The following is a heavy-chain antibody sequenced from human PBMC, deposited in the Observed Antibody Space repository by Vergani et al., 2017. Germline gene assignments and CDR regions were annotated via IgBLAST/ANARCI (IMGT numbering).Heavy chain of an antibody. J-gene: IGHJ4*02. D-gene: IGHD5-24*01. CDR1: ESSFISNE. CDR3: TRHXPCWDGACLYFDH. Sequence: EVMLVQSGAEVKKPGESMKISCKYSESSFISNEIAWVRQMSGKGLQWMGNINPIDSKIAYSPSFQGQAIMSLDKSITTAYLQWRSLKASDTAIYYCTRHXPCWDGACLYFDHWGQGTQVTVSS. V-gene: IGHV5-51*01. CDR2: INPIDSKI.